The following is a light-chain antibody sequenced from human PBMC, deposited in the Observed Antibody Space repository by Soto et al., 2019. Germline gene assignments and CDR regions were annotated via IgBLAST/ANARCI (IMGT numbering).Light chain of an antibody. J-gene: IGLJ2*01. V-gene: IGLV2-14*01. Sequence: QSALTQPASVSGSPGQSITISCTGTSSDVGGYKYVSWYQQHPGKAPKLIIYDVSNRPSGVSNHFSGSKSGNTASLTISGLQAEDEADYYCSSYTSSSTLVVFGGGTKVTVL. CDR3: SSYTSSSTLVV. CDR1: SSDVGGYKY. CDR2: DVS.